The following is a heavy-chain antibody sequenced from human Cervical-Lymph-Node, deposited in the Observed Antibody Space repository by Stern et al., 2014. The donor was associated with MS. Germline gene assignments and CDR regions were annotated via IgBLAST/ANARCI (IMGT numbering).Heavy chain of an antibody. J-gene: IGHJ4*02. Sequence: VQLVESGAEVKKPGASMTISCKTSGYTFIDHAIHWVRQAPGQRLEWIWWINGGPGTTKSSQKCQGRVSCTRDKAASAAYMDLSSLSPDDTAVYYGARQPDYSDFLDFWGQGTLVTVSS. CDR2: INGGPGTT. D-gene: IGHD4-11*01. CDR1: GYTFIDHA. CDR3: ARQPDYSDFLDF. V-gene: IGHV1-3*01.